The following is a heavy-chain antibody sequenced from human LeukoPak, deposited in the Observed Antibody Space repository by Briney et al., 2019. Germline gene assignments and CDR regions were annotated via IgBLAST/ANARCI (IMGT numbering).Heavy chain of an antibody. J-gene: IGHJ3*02. CDR3: ARAGRAFDI. CDR1: GFTFSNYG. CDR2: IKQDGSEK. Sequence: GGSLRLSCAASGFTFSNYGMNWVRQAPGKGLEWVANIKQDGSEKYYVDSVKGRFTISRDNAKNSLYLQMNSLRAEDTAVYYCARAGRAFDIWGQGTMVTVSS. V-gene: IGHV3-7*01.